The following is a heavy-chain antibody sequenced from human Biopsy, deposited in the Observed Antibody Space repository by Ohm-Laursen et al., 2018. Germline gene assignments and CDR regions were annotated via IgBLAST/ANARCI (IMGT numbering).Heavy chain of an antibody. CDR2: INHSGRT. CDR3: VRGVDYYDPYHYYALDV. CDR1: GESFNGYY. Sequence: GTLSLTCVVYGESFNGYYWSWIRQTPGKGLEWIGEINHSGRTNYNPSLKSRVTISVDTTKNQFSLKVRSVTAADTAVYYCVRGVDYYDPYHYYALDVWGQGTTVTVSS. J-gene: IGHJ6*02. D-gene: IGHD3-22*01. V-gene: IGHV4-34*01.